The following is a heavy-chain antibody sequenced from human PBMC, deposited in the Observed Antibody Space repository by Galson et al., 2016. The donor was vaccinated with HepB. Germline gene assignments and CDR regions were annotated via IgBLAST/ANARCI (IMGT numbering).Heavy chain of an antibody. CDR2: ISYGGSVK. V-gene: IGHV3-30*04. CDR1: GFLFSSHA. CDR3: AKSPATAGAYYFDS. Sequence: SLRLSCAASGFLFSSHAMHWVRQAPGKGLEWLALISYGGSVKYYADSVKGRFTISRDNSKNTMYVHMTGLRAEDTAVYYCAKSPATAGAYYFDSWGQGTLVTVSS. J-gene: IGHJ4*02. D-gene: IGHD6-13*01.